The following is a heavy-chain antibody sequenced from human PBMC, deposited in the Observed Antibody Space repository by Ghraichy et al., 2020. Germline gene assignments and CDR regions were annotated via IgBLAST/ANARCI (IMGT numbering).Heavy chain of an antibody. CDR2: IYYSGST. CDR1: GGSISSSSYY. CDR3: ASFETYYDILTGYDALDYFDY. V-gene: IGHV4-39*01. Sequence: ESLNISCTFSGGSISSSSYYWGWIRQPPGKGLEWIGSIYYSGSTYYNPSLKSRVTISVDTSKNQFSLKLSSVTAADTAVYYCASFETYYDILTGYDALDYFDYWGQGTLVTVSS. J-gene: IGHJ4*02. D-gene: IGHD3-9*01.